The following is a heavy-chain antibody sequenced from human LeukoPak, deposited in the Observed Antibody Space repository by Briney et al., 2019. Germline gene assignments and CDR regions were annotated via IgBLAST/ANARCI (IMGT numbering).Heavy chain of an antibody. D-gene: IGHD4-23*01. V-gene: IGHV1-18*01. Sequence: ASVKVSCKASGYTFTNYGISWVRQAPGQGLEWMGWISAYNGYTDYAQKFQFRVTMTTDTSTSTAYMELRSLRSDDTAVYYCARDKAVTTEVTQHSQHWGQGTLVTVSS. CDR1: GYTFTNYG. CDR2: ISAYNGYT. CDR3: ARDKAVTTEVTQHSQH. J-gene: IGHJ1*01.